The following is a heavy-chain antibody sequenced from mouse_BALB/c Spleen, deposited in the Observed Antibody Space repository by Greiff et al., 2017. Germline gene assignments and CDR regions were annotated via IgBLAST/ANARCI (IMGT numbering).Heavy chain of an antibody. CDR3: ARCGYYYGSSPFAY. Sequence: EVMLVESGGGLVKPGGSLKLSCAASGFTFSSYAMSWVRQTPEKRLEWVASISSGGSTYYPDSVKGRFTISRDNARNILYLQMSSLRSEDTAMYYCARCGYYYGSSPFAYWGQGTLVTVSA. J-gene: IGHJ3*01. CDR1: GFTFSSYA. V-gene: IGHV5-6-5*01. D-gene: IGHD1-1*01. CDR2: ISSGGST.